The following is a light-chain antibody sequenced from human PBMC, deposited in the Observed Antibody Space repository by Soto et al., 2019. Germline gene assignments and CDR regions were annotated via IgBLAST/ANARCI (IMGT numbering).Light chain of an antibody. V-gene: IGKV3-20*01. CDR2: GSS. CDR1: QSVAGLF. J-gene: IGKJ3*01. CDR3: QHYGPSPGFT. Sequence: EIVLTQSPDTLSLSPGERATLSCRASQSVAGLFLAWYQQKPGQAPRLLIDGSSNRATGISERFSGSRSGTDFTLSISSLEPEDFAVYYCQHYGPSPGFTFGPGTKVDI.